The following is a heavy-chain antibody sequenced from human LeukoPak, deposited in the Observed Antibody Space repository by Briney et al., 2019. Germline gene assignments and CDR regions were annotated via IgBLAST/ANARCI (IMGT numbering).Heavy chain of an antibody. CDR3: ARSAAGSDY. Sequence: GGSLRLSCAASGFTFSSYGMSWVRQAPGKGLEWVAAISGSGGTTYYADSAKGRFTISRDNAKNSLYLQMNSLRAEGTAVYYCARSAAGSDYWGQGTLVTVSS. V-gene: IGHV3-23*01. D-gene: IGHD6-13*01. CDR2: ISGSGGTT. CDR1: GFTFSSYG. J-gene: IGHJ4*02.